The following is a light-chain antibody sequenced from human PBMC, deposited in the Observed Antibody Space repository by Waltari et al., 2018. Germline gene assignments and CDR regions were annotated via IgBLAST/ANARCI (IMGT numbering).Light chain of an antibody. J-gene: IGKJ4*01. V-gene: IGKV3-11*01. CDR1: QGVSRY. CDR2: DAS. Sequence: EIVLTQSPATLSLSPGERATLSCRASQGVSRYLAWYQQRPGQAPSLLIYDASNRATGIPARFSGSGSETDFTLTISSLEPEDFAVYYGQQRSNWPLTFGGGTKVEIK. CDR3: QQRSNWPLT.